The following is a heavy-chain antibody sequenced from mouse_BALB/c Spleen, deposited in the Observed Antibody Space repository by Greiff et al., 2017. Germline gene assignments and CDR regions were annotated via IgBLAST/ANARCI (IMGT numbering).Heavy chain of an antibody. Sequence: EVKLVESGAELVRSGASVKLSCTASGFNIKDYYMHWVKQRPEQGLEWIGWIDPENGDTEYAPKFQGKATMTADTSSNTAYLQLSSLTSEDTAVYYCNAEVRRGMDYWGQGTSVTVSS. V-gene: IGHV14-4*02. CDR3: NAEVRRGMDY. D-gene: IGHD2-14*01. CDR1: GFNIKDYY. J-gene: IGHJ4*01. CDR2: IDPENGDT.